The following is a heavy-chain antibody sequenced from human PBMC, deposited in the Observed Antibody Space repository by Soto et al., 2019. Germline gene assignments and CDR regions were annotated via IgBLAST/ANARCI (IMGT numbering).Heavy chain of an antibody. CDR3: ARTARLVDY. Sequence: QVRLVESGGGLVKPGGSLRLSCVASGITFTDHYMSWIRQAPGKGLEWIAYMSPSGSGISYADSAKGRFTISRDNARNTVYLQMNTLRAEDTAVYYCARTARLVDYWGQGTLVTVSS. CDR1: GITFTDHY. J-gene: IGHJ4*02. CDR2: MSPSGSGI. V-gene: IGHV3-11*01.